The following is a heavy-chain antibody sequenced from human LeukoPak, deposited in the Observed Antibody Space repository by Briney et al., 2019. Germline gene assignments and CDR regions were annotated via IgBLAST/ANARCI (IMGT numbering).Heavy chain of an antibody. CDR2: ISGSGGST. J-gene: IGHJ4*02. Sequence: GSLILSFAASGXTFSSYAMSWVRQAPGKGLEWVSAISGSGGSTYYADSVKGRFTISRDNSKNTLYLQMNSLRAEDTAVYYCAKDYYYDSSGYYSSFDYWGQGTLVTVSS. CDR1: GXTFSSYA. CDR3: AKDYYYDSSGYYSSFDY. D-gene: IGHD3-22*01. V-gene: IGHV3-23*01.